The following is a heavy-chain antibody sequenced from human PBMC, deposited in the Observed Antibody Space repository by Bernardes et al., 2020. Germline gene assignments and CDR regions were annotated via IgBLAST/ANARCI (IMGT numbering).Heavy chain of an antibody. CDR3: ARVASVGYPTLHFDY. V-gene: IGHV3-48*03. D-gene: IGHD1-26*01. CDR2: ISSSGSTI. CDR1: GFTFSSYE. Sequence: SLRLSCAASGFTFSSYEMNWVRQAPGKGLEWVSYISSSGSTIYYADSVKGRFTISRDNAKNSLYLQMNSLRAEDTAVYYCARVASVGYPTLHFDYWGQGTLVTVSS. J-gene: IGHJ4*02.